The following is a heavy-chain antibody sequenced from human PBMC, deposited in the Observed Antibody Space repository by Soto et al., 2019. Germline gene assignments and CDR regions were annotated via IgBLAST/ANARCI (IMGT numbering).Heavy chain of an antibody. Sequence: QITLNESGPTVVSPTETLTLTCSFSGFSLTTSGVGVGWIRQSPGKAPEWLALIYWVDDKVYSASLKSRLTITTDTSKNQVVLTVSDLDPTDTATYYCAHRVLRTVFGLVTTTAIYFDFWGQGTPVAVSS. J-gene: IGHJ4*02. CDR2: IYWVDDK. CDR1: GFSLTTSGVG. D-gene: IGHD3-3*01. V-gene: IGHV2-5*02. CDR3: AHRVLRTVFGLVTTTAIYFDF.